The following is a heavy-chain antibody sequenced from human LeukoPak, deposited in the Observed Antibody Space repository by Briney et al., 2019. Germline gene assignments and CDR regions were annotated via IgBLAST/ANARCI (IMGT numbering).Heavy chain of an antibody. J-gene: IGHJ6*02. Sequence: GRSLRLSCAASGFTFSSYGMHWVRQAPGKGLEWVAVISYDGSNKYYADSVKGRFTISRDNSKNTLYLQMNSLRAEDTAVYYCARGVAGSSFGPKGFDYYYYYGMDVWGQGTTVTVSS. CDR3: ARGVAGSSFGPKGFDYYYYYGMDV. D-gene: IGHD6-6*01. CDR2: ISYDGSNK. CDR1: GFTFSSYG. V-gene: IGHV3-30*03.